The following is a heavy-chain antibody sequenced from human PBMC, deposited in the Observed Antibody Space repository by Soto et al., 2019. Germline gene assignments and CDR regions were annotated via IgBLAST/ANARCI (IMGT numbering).Heavy chain of an antibody. D-gene: IGHD5-12*01. J-gene: IGHJ4*02. V-gene: IGHV4-59*01. CDR1: GGSISSFY. Sequence: SETLSLTCTVSGGSISSFYWSWIRQPPGKGLEWIGYIYYSGSTNYNPALKSRVTISVDTSKNQFSLRLSSVTAADTAVYYCARGEWMATMKSYLAYWCQGTLVTVSS. CDR3: ARGEWMATMKSYLAY. CDR2: IYYSGST.